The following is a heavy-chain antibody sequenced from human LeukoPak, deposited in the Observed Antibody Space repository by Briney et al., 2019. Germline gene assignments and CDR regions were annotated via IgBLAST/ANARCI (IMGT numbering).Heavy chain of an antibody. J-gene: IGHJ3*02. CDR1: GFTFSSYW. CDR3: ARAKGDYDFAAFDI. D-gene: IGHD5-12*01. CDR2: INTDGSST. Sequence: GGSLRLSCAASGFTFSSYWMHWVRQAPGKGLVWVSRINTDGSSTSYADSVKGRFTISRDNAKNTLYLQMNSLRAEDTAVYYCARAKGDYDFAAFDIWGQGTMVTVSS. V-gene: IGHV3-74*01.